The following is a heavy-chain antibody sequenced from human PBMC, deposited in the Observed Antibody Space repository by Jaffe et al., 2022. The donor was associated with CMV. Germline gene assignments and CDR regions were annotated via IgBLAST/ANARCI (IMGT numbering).Heavy chain of an antibody. D-gene: IGHD3-3*01. V-gene: IGHV1-58*01. J-gene: IGHJ4*02. Sequence: QMQLVQSGPEVKKPGTSVKVSCKASGFSFTNSAVQWVRQARGQRLEWIGWVVVGTGNTNYAQKFQGRVAITRDMSTSTAYMELSSLRSEDTALYYCGTPGHGSTYYEFDYWAQGTLVTVSS. CDR2: VVVGTGNT. CDR1: GFSFTNSA. CDR3: GTPGHGSTYYEFDY.